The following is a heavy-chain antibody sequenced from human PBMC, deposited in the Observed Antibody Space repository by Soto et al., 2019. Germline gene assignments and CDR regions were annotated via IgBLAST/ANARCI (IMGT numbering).Heavy chain of an antibody. V-gene: IGHV3-11*01. CDR3: AREGEYWFDP. J-gene: IGHJ5*02. CDR2: ISSSGTTK. CDR1: GFNFSDHY. Sequence: GSLRLSCVASGFNFSDHYMTWIRQAPGKGLEWVSSISSSGTTKEYADSVKGRSTISRDNAKNSLSLQMNSLRAEDTAVYYCAREGEYWFDPWGQGTLVTVSS. D-gene: IGHD3-16*01.